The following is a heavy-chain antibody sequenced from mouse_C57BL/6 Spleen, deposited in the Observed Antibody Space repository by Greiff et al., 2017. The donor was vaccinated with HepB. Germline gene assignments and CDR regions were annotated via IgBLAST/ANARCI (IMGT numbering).Heavy chain of an antibody. CDR2: INPSSGYT. V-gene: IGHV1-4*01. CDR1: GYTFTSYT. CDR3: AREGDGSDYEDYAMDY. D-gene: IGHD1-1*01. Sequence: VQLQQSGAELARPGASVKKSCKASGYTFTSYTMHWVNQRPGQGLEWIGYINPSSGYTKYNQKFKDKATLTADKSSSTAYMQLSSLTSEDSAVYYCAREGDGSDYEDYAMDYWGQGTSVTVSS. J-gene: IGHJ4*01.